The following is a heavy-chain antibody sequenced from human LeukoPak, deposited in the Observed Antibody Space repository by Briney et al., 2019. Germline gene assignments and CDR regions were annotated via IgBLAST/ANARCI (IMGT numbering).Heavy chain of an antibody. CDR2: INSNTGVT. V-gene: IGHV1-2*02. J-gene: IGHJ3*01. D-gene: IGHD2-8*02. CDR3: AIDRALWFMDGGSDAFDV. CDR1: GYTFSGNN. Sequence: ASVNVSCEASGYTFSGNNIHWVRQAPGQGLEWMGWINSNTGVTGYAQKFQGRVTMTRDTSISTAYMELGGLISDDTAVYYCAIDRALWFMDGGSDAFDVWGQGTRVTVSS.